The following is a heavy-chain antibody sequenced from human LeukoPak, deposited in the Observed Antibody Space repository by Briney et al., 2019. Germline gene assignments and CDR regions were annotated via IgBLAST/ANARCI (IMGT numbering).Heavy chain of an antibody. CDR1: GFTFSSYA. Sequence: GALRLSCAASGFTFSSYAMTWVRQAPGKGLEWVSAITSGGLTFYAGSVKGRFTISRDNSINTLYLQMNSLRADDTAVYYCAKPFRDCSSATCYVSFDYWGQGTLVTVSS. D-gene: IGHD2-2*01. CDR2: ITSGGLT. CDR3: AKPFRDCSSATCYVSFDY. J-gene: IGHJ4*02. V-gene: IGHV3-23*01.